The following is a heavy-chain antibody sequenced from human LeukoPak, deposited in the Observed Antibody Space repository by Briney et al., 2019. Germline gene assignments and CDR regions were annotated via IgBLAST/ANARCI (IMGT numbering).Heavy chain of an antibody. D-gene: IGHD1-26*01. CDR3: ARDLGASYDAFDI. CDR2: ISSSSSTI. CDR1: GFTFNTYT. V-gene: IGHV3-48*01. Sequence: GGSLRLSCAASGFTFNTYTMNWVRQAPGKGLEWVSYISSSSSTIYYADSVKGRFTISRDNAKNSLYLQMNSLRAEDTAVYYCARDLGASYDAFDIWGQGTMVTVSS. J-gene: IGHJ3*02.